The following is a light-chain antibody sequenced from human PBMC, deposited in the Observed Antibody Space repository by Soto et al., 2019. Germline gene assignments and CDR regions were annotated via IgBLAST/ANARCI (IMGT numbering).Light chain of an antibody. CDR1: QSVSSSY. CDR3: QQYYSSPLT. V-gene: IGKV3-20*01. Sequence: EIVVTQSPCTLSLSPLERSTLSGRASQSVSSSYLAWYQQKPGQAPRLLIYGTSSRATGIPDRFSGIGSGTDFTLTISRLEPEDFAVYYCQQYYSSPLTFGGGTKVDIK. J-gene: IGKJ4*01. CDR2: GTS.